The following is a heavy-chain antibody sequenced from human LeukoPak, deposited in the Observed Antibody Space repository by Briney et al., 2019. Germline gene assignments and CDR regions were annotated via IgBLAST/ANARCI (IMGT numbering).Heavy chain of an antibody. CDR1: GFTFSNYW. V-gene: IGHV3-74*01. CDR2: INSDGSST. CDR3: TIRPGNYDN. Sequence: GGSLRLSCAASGFTFSNYWMHWVRQAPGKGLVWVSRINSDGSSTNYADSVKGRFTISRDNAKNTLYLQMNSLKTEDTAVYYCTIRPGNYDNWGRGTLVTVSS. D-gene: IGHD3-9*01. J-gene: IGHJ4*02.